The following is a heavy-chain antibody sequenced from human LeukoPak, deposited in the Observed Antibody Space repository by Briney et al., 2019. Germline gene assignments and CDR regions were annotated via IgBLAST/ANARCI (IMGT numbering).Heavy chain of an antibody. V-gene: IGHV3-23*01. CDR1: GFTFSSYA. CDR2: ISGSGGST. D-gene: IGHD1-7*01. J-gene: IGHJ4*02. Sequence: GGSLRLSCAASGFTFSSYAMSWVRQAPGKGLEWVSAISGSGGSTYYADSVKGRFTISRGNSKNTLYLQMNSLRAEDTAVYYCAKDEGLELRGYFDYWGQGTLVTVSS. CDR3: AKDEGLELRGYFDY.